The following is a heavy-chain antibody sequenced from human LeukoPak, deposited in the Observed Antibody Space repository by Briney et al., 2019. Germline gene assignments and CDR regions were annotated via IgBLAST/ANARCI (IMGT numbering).Heavy chain of an antibody. CDR3: ARASSIGAAGLFDY. J-gene: IGHJ4*02. Sequence: PGGSLRLSCAASGFTVSSIYMNWVRQAPGKGLEWVSVIYSGGTTYYADSVKGRFTISRDNSKNTLYLQMNSLRAKDTAVYYCARASSIGAAGLFDYWGQGTLVTVSS. D-gene: IGHD6-13*01. V-gene: IGHV3-53*01. CDR1: GFTVSSIY. CDR2: IYSGGTT.